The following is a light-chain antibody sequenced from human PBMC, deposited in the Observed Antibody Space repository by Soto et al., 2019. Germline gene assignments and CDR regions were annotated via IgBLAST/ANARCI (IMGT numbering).Light chain of an antibody. CDR3: QQRSNWPPKLT. V-gene: IGKV3-11*01. J-gene: IGKJ4*01. Sequence: EIVLTQSPATLSLSPGERATLSCRASQSVSSYLAWYQQKPGQAPRLLIYDVSNRATGIPARFSGSGSGTDFTLTISSLEPEDVAVYYCQQRSNWPPKLTFGGGTKVEIK. CDR1: QSVSSY. CDR2: DVS.